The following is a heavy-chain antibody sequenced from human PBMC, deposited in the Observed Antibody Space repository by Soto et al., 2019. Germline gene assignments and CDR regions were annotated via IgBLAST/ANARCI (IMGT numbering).Heavy chain of an antibody. CDR2: IYYSGST. CDR1: GGYISSYY. Sequence: QVQLQESGPGLVKPSETLSLTCTVSGGYISSYYWSWIRQPPGKGLEWIGYIYYSGSTNYNPSLKSRVTISVDTSKNQFSLKLSSVTAADTAVYYCASHVVVAAKFDYWGQGTLVTVSS. CDR3: ASHVVVAAKFDY. J-gene: IGHJ4*02. V-gene: IGHV4-59*01. D-gene: IGHD2-15*01.